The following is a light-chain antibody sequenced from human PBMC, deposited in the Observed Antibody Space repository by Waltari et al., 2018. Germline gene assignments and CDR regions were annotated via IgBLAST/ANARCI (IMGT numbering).Light chain of an antibody. CDR1: QTISRY. J-gene: IGKJ1*01. V-gene: IGKV1-39*01. Sequence: DIQMTQSPSSLSASVGDRVTITCRESQTISRYLNWYQQKLGKAPNLLLYAASSLQSGVPSRFSGSGSGRDFTLIITSLQPEDFATYYCQQSYSFTRTFGQGTKVEIK. CDR2: AAS. CDR3: QQSYSFTRT.